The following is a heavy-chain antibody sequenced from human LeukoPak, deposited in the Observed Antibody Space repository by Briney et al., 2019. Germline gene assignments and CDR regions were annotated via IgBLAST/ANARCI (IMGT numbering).Heavy chain of an antibody. V-gene: IGHV3-30*03. D-gene: IGHD3-10*01. CDR1: GFTFSSYG. CDR3: ARSGVVRGVTPLYFDY. J-gene: IGHJ4*02. CDR2: ISYDGSNK. Sequence: PGGSLRLSCAASGFTFSSYGMHWVRQAPGKGLEWVAVISYDGSNKYYADSVKGRFTISRDNSKNTLYLQMNSLRAEDTAVYYCARSGVVRGVTPLYFDYWGQGTLVTVFS.